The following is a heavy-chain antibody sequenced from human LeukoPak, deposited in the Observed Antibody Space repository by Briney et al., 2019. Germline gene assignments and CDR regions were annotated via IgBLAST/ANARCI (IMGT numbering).Heavy chain of an antibody. D-gene: IGHD3-10*01. CDR2: ISGGSTYT. CDR3: ARSEYYGSGTYLFDY. J-gene: IGHJ4*02. Sequence: GGSLRLSCVAFGFTFSDYYMSWVRQAPGKGLEWVSYISGGSTYTDYADSVRGRFTISRDNAKKSLYLRLNSLRAEDTAVYYCARSEYYGSGTYLFDYWGQGTLVTVSP. CDR1: GFTFSDYY. V-gene: IGHV3-11*06.